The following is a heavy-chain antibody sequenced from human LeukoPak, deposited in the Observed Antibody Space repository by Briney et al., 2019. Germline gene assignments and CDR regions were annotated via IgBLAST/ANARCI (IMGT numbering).Heavy chain of an antibody. V-gene: IGHV3-48*01. CDR3: AKDQSECCQTLYNWNYLYYFDY. D-gene: IGHD1-7*01. Sequence: PGGSLRLSCAASGFTFSSYSMNWVRQAPGKGLEWVSYISSSSSTIYYADSVKGRFTISRDNSKNTLDLQLSSLRAEDTAVYYCAKDQSECCQTLYNWNYLYYFDYWGQGTLVTVSS. CDR1: GFTFSSYS. J-gene: IGHJ4*02. CDR2: ISSSSSTI.